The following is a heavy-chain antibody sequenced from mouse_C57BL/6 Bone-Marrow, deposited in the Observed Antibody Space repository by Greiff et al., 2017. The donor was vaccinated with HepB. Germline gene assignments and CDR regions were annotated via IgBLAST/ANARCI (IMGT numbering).Heavy chain of an antibody. CDR1: GYSITSGYY. Sequence: DVQLQESGPGLVKPSQSLSLTCSVTGYSITSGYYWNWIRQFPGNKLEWMGYISYDGSNNYNPSLKNRISITRDTSKNQFFLKLNSVTTEDTATYYCARGGGSSYGGYYFDYWGQGTTLTVSS. J-gene: IGHJ2*01. CDR2: ISYDGSN. D-gene: IGHD1-1*01. CDR3: ARGGGSSYGGYYFDY. V-gene: IGHV3-6*01.